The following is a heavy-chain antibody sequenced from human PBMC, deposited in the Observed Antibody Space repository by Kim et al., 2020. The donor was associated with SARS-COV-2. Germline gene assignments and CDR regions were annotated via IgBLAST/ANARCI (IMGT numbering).Heavy chain of an antibody. J-gene: IGHJ6*02. Sequence: SETLSLTCTVSGGSISSSSYYWGWIRQPPGKGLEWIGSIYYSGSTYYNPSLKSRVTISVDTSKNQFSLKLSSVTAADTAVYYCARAGLVITMVRGVIITSVFMDVWGQGTTVTVSS. CDR1: GGSISSSSYY. CDR2: IYYSGST. CDR3: ARAGLVITMVRGVIITSVFMDV. D-gene: IGHD3-10*01. V-gene: IGHV4-39*01.